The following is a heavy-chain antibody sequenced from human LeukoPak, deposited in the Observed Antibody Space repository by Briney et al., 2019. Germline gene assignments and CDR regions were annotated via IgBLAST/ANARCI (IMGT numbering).Heavy chain of an antibody. CDR1: GYTLTNHA. CDR2: KNPNSGNT. Sequence: GASVKASCKASGYTLTNHAINWVRQATGQGLEWMGWKNPNSGNTGYAQKFQGRITMTRDTSISTAYMELSSLTSEDAAIYFCATYSGSSGRGVDPWGQGTLVTVSS. CDR3: ATYSGSSGRGVDP. V-gene: IGHV1-8*01. D-gene: IGHD6-13*01. J-gene: IGHJ5*02.